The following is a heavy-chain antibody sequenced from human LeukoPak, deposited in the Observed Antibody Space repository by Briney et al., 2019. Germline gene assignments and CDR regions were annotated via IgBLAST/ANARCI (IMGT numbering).Heavy chain of an antibody. J-gene: IGHJ4*02. D-gene: IGHD5-12*01. CDR3: ARGASGYGPFDY. CDR2: FYTSGST. V-gene: IGHV4-4*07. Sequence: SETLSLTCTVSGASISSYYWSWIRQPAGKGLEWIGRFYTSGSTNYNPSLKSRVTMSVDTSKNQFSLKLRSVTAADTAVYYLARGASGYGPFDYWGQGTLVTVSS. CDR1: GASISSYY.